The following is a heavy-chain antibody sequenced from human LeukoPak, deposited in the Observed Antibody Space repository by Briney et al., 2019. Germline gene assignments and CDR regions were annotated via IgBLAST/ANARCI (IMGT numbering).Heavy chain of an antibody. Sequence: PGGSLRLSCAASGFTFSTHWMIWLRQAPGKGLEWVANIKQDGSEKYYVDSVKGRFIIFRDNAKNSLYLQMNSLRAEDTAVYYCANALGAHYFDSWGQRTLVTVSS. CDR3: ANALGAHYFDS. D-gene: IGHD1-26*01. CDR1: GFTFSTHW. CDR2: IKQDGSEK. V-gene: IGHV3-7*05. J-gene: IGHJ4*02.